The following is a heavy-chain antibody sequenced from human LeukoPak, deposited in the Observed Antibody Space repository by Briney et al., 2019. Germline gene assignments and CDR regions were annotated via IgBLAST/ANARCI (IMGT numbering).Heavy chain of an antibody. D-gene: IGHD6-13*01. CDR1: GFTFSSYG. Sequence: GGTLRLSCAASGFTFSSYGMSWVRQAPGKGLEWVSAISGSGGSTYYADSVKGRFTISRDNSKNTLYLQMNSLRAEDTAVYYCAKPVYSSSWLDYWGQGTLVTVSS. V-gene: IGHV3-23*01. CDR3: AKPVYSSSWLDY. CDR2: ISGSGGST. J-gene: IGHJ4*02.